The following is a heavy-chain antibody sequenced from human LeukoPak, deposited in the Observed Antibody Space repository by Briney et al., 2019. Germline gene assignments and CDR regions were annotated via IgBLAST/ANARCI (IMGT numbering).Heavy chain of an antibody. D-gene: IGHD3-22*01. Sequence: SETLSLTCAVYGGSFSGYYWSGIRQPPGKGLEWIGEINHSGSTNYNPSLKSRVTISVDTSKNQFSLKLSSVTAADTAVYYCARVYDSSGYYYTEYFQHWGQGTLVTVSS. V-gene: IGHV4-34*01. J-gene: IGHJ1*01. CDR3: ARVYDSSGYYYTEYFQH. CDR2: INHSGST. CDR1: GGSFSGYY.